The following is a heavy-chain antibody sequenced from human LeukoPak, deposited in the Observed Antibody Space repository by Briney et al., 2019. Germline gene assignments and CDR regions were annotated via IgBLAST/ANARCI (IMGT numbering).Heavy chain of an antibody. D-gene: IGHD2-2*01. V-gene: IGHV4-34*01. Sequence: PSETVSLTCAVYGGSFSDYYWSWIRQPPGKGLEWIGEINHSGSTNYNPSLKSRVTISVDTSKNQFSLKLSSVTAAGTAVYYCARGWYCSSTTCFYGMDVWGQETTVPVSS. CDR3: ARGWYCSSTTCFYGMDV. CDR1: GGSFSDYY. CDR2: INHSGST. J-gene: IGHJ6*02.